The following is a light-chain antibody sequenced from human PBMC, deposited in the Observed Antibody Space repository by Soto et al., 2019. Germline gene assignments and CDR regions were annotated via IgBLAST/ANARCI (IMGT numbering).Light chain of an antibody. Sequence: DIQLTQSPSSLSASVGDRDTITCRASQSISSYLNWYQQKPGKAPKLLIYAASSLQSGVPSRFSGSGSETDFTLTISSLQPEDFATYYCQQSYRTLLTFGGGTKVDIK. V-gene: IGKV1-39*01. CDR1: QSISSY. CDR2: AAS. CDR3: QQSYRTLLT. J-gene: IGKJ4*01.